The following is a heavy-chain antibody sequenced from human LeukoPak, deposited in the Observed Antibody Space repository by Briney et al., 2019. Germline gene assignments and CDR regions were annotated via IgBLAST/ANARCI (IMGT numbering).Heavy chain of an antibody. D-gene: IGHD2-2*01. V-gene: IGHV1-46*01. Sequence: GASVKVSCKASGYTFTSYYMHWVRQAPGQGLEWMGIINPSGGSTSYAQKFRGRVTMTRDMSTSTVYMELSSLRSEDTAVYYCARDTTSSNWFDPWGQGTLVTVSS. CDR2: INPSGGST. J-gene: IGHJ5*02. CDR3: ARDTTSSNWFDP. CDR1: GYTFTSYY.